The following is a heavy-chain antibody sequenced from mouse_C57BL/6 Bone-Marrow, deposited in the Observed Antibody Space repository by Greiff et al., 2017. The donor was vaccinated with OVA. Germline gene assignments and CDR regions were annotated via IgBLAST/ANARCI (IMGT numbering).Heavy chain of an antibody. Sequence: EVQLVESGGGLVQPKGSLKLSCAASGFSFNTYAMNWVRQAPGKGLEWVARIRSKSNNYATYYADSVKDRFTISRDDSESMLYLQMNNLKTEDTAMYYCVRPDYYGSSYWFAYWGQGTLVTVSA. V-gene: IGHV10-1*01. D-gene: IGHD1-1*01. CDR1: GFSFNTYA. CDR2: IRSKSNNYAT. J-gene: IGHJ3*01. CDR3: VRPDYYGSSYWFAY.